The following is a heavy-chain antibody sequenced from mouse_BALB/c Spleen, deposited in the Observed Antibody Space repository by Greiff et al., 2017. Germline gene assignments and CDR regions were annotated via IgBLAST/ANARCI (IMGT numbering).Heavy chain of an antibody. CDR3: ARSFYDYDVDFAY. D-gene: IGHD2-4*01. V-gene: IGHV1S135*01. CDR2: IDPFNGGT. J-gene: IGHJ3*01. Sequence: VQLKESGPELMKPGASVKISCKASGYSFTSYYMHWVKQSHGKSLEWIGYIDPFNGGTSYNQKFKGKATLTVDKSSSTAYMHLSSLTSEDSAVYYCARSFYDYDVDFAYWGQGTLVTVSA. CDR1: GYSFTSYY.